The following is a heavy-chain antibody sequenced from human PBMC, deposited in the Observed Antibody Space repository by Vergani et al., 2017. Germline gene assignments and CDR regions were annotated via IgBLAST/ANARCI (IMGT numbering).Heavy chain of an antibody. CDR1: GGSISSGSYY. J-gene: IGHJ3*02. V-gene: IGHV4-61*02. CDR2: IYTSGST. Sequence: QVQLQESGPGLVKPSQTLSLTCTVSGGSISSGSYYWSWIRQPAGKGLEWIGRIYTSGSTNYNPSLKSRVTISVDTSKNQFSLKLSSVTAADTAVYYCARADGGSQGRGDAFDIWGQGTMVTVSS. CDR3: ARADGGSQGRGDAFDI. D-gene: IGHD1-26*01.